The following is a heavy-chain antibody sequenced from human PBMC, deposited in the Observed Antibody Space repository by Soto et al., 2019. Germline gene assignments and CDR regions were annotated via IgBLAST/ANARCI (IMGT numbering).Heavy chain of an antibody. CDR2: INHSGST. CDR1: GGSFSGYY. J-gene: IGHJ6*02. D-gene: IGHD6-13*01. CDR3: ARRAGTIYYYYYYGMDV. Sequence: QVQLQQWGAGLLKPSETLSLTCAVYGGSFSGYYWSWIRQPPGKGLEWIGEINHSGSTNYNPSLKSRVTISVDTSKSQFSLKLSTVTAADTAVYYCARRAGTIYYYYYYGMDVWGQGTTVTVSS. V-gene: IGHV4-34*01.